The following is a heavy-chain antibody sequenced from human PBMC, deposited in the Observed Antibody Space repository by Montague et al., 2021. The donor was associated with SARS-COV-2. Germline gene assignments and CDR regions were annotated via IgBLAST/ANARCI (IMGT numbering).Heavy chain of an antibody. CDR3: ARLGNATVVTHLVFDY. J-gene: IGHJ4*01. V-gene: IGHV4-59*08. CDR1: GGSISSYY. Sequence: SETLSLTCTVSGGSISSYYWSWIRQPPGKGLEWIGYIYYSGSTNYNPSLKSRVTISVDTSKNQFSLKLSSVTAADTAVYYCARLGNATVVTHLVFDYWGQGTMVTVSS. CDR2: IYYSGST. D-gene: IGHD4-23*01.